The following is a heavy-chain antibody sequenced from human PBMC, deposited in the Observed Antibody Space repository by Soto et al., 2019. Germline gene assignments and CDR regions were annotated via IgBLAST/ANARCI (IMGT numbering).Heavy chain of an antibody. CDR2: INPNSGGT. J-gene: IGHJ5*02. Sequence: ASVKVSCKASGYTFTGYYMHWVRQAPGQGLEWMGWINPNSGGTNYAQKFQGWVTMTRDTSISTAYMELSRLRSDDTAVYYCARVTGYSSSWYVKFWFDPWGQGTLVTVSS. CDR3: ARVTGYSSSWYVKFWFDP. V-gene: IGHV1-2*04. CDR1: GYTFTGYY. D-gene: IGHD6-13*01.